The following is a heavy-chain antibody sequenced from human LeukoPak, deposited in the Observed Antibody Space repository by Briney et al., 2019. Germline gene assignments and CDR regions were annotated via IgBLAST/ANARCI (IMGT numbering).Heavy chain of an antibody. CDR2: IYYSGST. Sequence: MSSETLSLTCTVSGGSISSSSYYWGWIRQPPGKGLEWIGSIYYSGSTYYNPSLKSRVTISVDTSKNQFSLKLSSVTAADTAVYYCAGDYQVVPAAIGVWGQGTLVTVSS. J-gene: IGHJ4*02. V-gene: IGHV4-39*07. CDR3: AGDYQVVPAAIGV. D-gene: IGHD2-2*02. CDR1: GGSISSSSYY.